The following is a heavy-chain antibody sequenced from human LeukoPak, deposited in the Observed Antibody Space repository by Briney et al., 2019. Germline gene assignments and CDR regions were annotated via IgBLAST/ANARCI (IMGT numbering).Heavy chain of an antibody. V-gene: IGHV1-18*01. CDR1: GYTFNTYG. CDR2: ISGYNGKT. Sequence: ASVKVSCKASGYTFNTYGITWVRQAPGQGLEWMGWISGYNGKTKYAQKLQDRVTMTTDTSTTTAYMELRSLTSDDTAVYYCATDPVGYCSSDSCYSVDYWGQGTLVTVSS. J-gene: IGHJ4*02. CDR3: ATDPVGYCSSDSCYSVDY. D-gene: IGHD2-2*01.